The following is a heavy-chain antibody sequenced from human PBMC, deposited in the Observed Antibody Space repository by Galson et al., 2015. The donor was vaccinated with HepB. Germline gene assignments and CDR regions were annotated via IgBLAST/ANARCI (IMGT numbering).Heavy chain of an antibody. CDR2: IIPIFGTA. CDR1: GGTFSSYA. Sequence: SVKVSCKASGGTFSSYAISWVRQAPGQGLEWMGGIIPIFGTANYAQKFQGRVTITADESTSTAYMELSSLRSEDTAVYYCARSRREVLRFLEWRSDYWGQGTLGTVSS. V-gene: IGHV1-69*13. CDR3: ARSRREVLRFLEWRSDY. D-gene: IGHD3-3*01. J-gene: IGHJ4*02.